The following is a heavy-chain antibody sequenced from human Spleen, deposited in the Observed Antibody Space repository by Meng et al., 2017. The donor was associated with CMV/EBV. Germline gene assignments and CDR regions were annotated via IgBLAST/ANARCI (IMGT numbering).Heavy chain of an antibody. D-gene: IGHD3-9*01. V-gene: IGHV3-49*04. CDR3: TRALRYFDWSDAFDI. CDR1: GFSFGDYA. CDR2: IRSKAYGGTT. Sequence: GGSLRLSCTASGFSFGDYAMSWVRQAPEKGLEWVGFIRSKAYGGTTEYAASVKGRFTISRDDSKSIAYLQMNSLKTEDTAVYYCTRALRYFDWSDAFDIWGQGTMVTVSS. J-gene: IGHJ3*02.